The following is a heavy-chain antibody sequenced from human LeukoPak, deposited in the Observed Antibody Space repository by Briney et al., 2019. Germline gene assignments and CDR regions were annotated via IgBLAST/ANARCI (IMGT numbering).Heavy chain of an antibody. CDR1: GGSISSSTYY. CDR3: ARGSTYWYFDL. CDR2: IYYSGNT. V-gene: IGHV4-39*07. Sequence: SETLSLTCTVSGGSISSSTYYWGWIRQPPGKGLEWIGSIYYSGNTYYKPSLKSRVTISVDTSRNQFSLKLSSVTPADTAVYYCARGSTYWYFDLWGRGTLVTVSS. J-gene: IGHJ2*01.